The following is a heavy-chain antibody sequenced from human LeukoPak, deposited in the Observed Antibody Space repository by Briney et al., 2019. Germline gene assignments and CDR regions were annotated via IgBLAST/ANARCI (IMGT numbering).Heavy chain of an antibody. D-gene: IGHD3-22*01. J-gene: IGHJ4*02. V-gene: IGHV4-59*11. CDR2: ISDSGST. CDR1: GGSLSTHH. CDR3: ARRGYDSSGYYCAY. Sequence: SETLSLTCVVSGGSLSTHHWSWIRQSPGRGLEWIGYISDSGSTNYNPSLKSRVTISVDTSKNQFSLMLSSVTAADTAVYYCARRGYDSSGYYCAYWGQGTLVTVSS.